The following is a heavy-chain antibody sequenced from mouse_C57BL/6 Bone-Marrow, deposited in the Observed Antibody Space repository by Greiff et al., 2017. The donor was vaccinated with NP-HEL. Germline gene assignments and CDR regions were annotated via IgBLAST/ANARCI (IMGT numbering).Heavy chain of an antibody. D-gene: IGHD1-1*01. CDR3: ARDRGYGSSLDY. CDR2: ISYDGSN. CDR1: GYSITSGYY. Sequence: ESGPGLVKPSQSLSLTCSVTGYSITSGYYWNWIRQFPGNKLEWMGYISYDGSNNYNPSLKNRISITRDTSKNQFFLKLNSVTTEDTATYYCARDRGYGSSLDYWGQGTSVTVSS. V-gene: IGHV3-6*01. J-gene: IGHJ4*01.